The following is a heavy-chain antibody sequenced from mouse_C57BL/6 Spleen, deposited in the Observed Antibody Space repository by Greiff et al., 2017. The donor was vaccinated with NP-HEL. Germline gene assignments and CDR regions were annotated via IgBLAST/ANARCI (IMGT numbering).Heavy chain of an antibody. CDR1: EYEFPSHD. V-gene: IGHV5-2*01. CDR2: INSDGGST. CDR3: ARHSNFAWFAY. J-gene: IGHJ3*01. Sequence: EVQGVESGGGLVQPGESLKLSCESTEYEFPSHDMSWVRQTPEKRLELVAAINSDGGSTYYPDTMGRRFIISRDNTKKTLYLQMSSLRSEDTALYYCARHSNFAWFAYWGQGTLVTVSA. D-gene: IGHD2-5*01.